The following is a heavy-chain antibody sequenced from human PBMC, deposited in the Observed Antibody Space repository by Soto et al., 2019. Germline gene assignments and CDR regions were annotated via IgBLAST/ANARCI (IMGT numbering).Heavy chain of an antibody. V-gene: IGHV1-2*02. CDR3: ARGGYQLLYYFDY. D-gene: IGHD2-2*01. J-gene: IGHJ4*02. CDR2: INSNTGGT. CDR1: GYTFTGYY. Sequence: QVQLVQSGAEVKKPGTSVKVSCKASGYTFTGYYTHWVRQAPEQGLEWMGWINSNTGGTNYAQKFQGKVTMTRDTSISTAYMELSSLRSDDTAVDYCARGGYQLLYYFDYWGQGTLVTVSS.